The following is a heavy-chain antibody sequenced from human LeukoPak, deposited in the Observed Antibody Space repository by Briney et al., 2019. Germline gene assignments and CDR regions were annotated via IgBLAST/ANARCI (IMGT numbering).Heavy chain of an antibody. Sequence: SETLSLTCTVSGGSISSYYWSWIRQPPGKGLEWIGYIYYSGSTNYNPSLKSRVTISVDTSKNQFSLKLSSVTAADTAVYYCARVSGDYSGIDYWGQGTLVTVSS. J-gene: IGHJ4*02. D-gene: IGHD4-11*01. CDR3: ARVSGDYSGIDY. CDR1: GGSISSYY. CDR2: IYYSGST. V-gene: IGHV4-59*01.